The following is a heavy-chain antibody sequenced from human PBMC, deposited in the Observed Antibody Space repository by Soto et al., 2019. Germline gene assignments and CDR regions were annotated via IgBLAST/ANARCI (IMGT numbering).Heavy chain of an antibody. CDR2: IYYSGST. CDR3: ARETLWFGEVYYCYGMDV. CDR1: GGSISSGGYY. V-gene: IGHV4-31*03. D-gene: IGHD3-10*01. Sequence: LSLTCTVSGGSISSGGYYWSWIRQHPGKGLEWIGYIYYSGSTYYNPSLKSRVTISVDTSKNQFSLKLSSVTAADTAVYYCARETLWFGEVYYCYGMDVWGQGTMVTVSS. J-gene: IGHJ6*02.